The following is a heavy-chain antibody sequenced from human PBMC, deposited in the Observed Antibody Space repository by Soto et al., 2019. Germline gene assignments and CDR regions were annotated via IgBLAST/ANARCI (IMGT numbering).Heavy chain of an antibody. CDR2: IYHSGST. Sequence: SETLSLTCAVSGGSISSSNWWSWVRQPPGKGLEWIGEIYHSGSTNYNPSLKSRVTISVDKSKNQFSLKLSSVTAADTAVYYCARAYCSSTSCYTTYYGMDVWGQGTTVTVS. CDR1: GGSISSSNW. V-gene: IGHV4-4*02. J-gene: IGHJ6*02. CDR3: ARAYCSSTSCYTTYYGMDV. D-gene: IGHD2-2*02.